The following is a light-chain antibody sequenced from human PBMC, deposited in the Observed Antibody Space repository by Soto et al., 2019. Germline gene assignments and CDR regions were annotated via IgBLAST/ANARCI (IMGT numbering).Light chain of an antibody. Sequence: EIVVTQSPATLSVSPGERATLSCRASQSVSSSYLAWYQQKPGQAPRLLICDASNRATGIPARFSGSGSGTDFTLAISSLEPEDFAVYYCQQRSNWPPVTFGGGTKVDIK. J-gene: IGKJ4*01. CDR2: DAS. CDR1: QSVSSSY. V-gene: IGKV3-11*01. CDR3: QQRSNWPPVT.